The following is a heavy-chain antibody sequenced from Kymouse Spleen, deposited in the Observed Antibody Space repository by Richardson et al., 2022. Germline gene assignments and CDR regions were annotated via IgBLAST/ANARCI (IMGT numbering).Heavy chain of an antibody. J-gene: IGHJ5*02. V-gene: IGHV4-34*01. D-gene: IGHD2-2*02. Sequence: QVQLQQWGAGLLKPSETLSLTCAVYGGSFSGYYWSWIRQPPGKGLEWIGEINHSGSTNYNPSLKSRVTISVDTSKNQFSLKLSSVTAADTAVYYCARIGVVPAAIGWFDPWGQGTLVTVSS. CDR3: ARIGVVPAAIGWFDP. CDR1: GGSFSGYY. CDR2: INHSGST.